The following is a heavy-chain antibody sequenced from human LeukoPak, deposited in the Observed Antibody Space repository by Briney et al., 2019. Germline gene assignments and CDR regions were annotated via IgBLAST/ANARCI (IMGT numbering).Heavy chain of an antibody. D-gene: IGHD3-16*01. CDR3: ARHPKPMTFFDY. J-gene: IGHJ4*02. Sequence: SETLSLTCAVYGGSFSGYYWSWIRQPPGKGLEWIGYIYYSGSTNYNPSLKSRVTISVDTSKNQFSLKLSSVTAADTAVYYCARHPKPMTFFDYWGQGTLVTVSS. CDR2: IYYSGST. V-gene: IGHV4-59*08. CDR1: GGSFSGYY.